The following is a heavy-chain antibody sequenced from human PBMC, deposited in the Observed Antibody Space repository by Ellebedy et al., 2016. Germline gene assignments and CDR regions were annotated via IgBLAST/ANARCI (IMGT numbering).Heavy chain of an antibody. CDR1: GFSISGGYY. CDR2: IYQTEST. J-gene: IGHJ5*02. Sequence: GSLRLXXSVSGFSISGGYYWAWIRQSPGRGLEWITTIYQTESTYYNPSLKSRLTVSVDMSKNRFSLHLRSVTAADSAVYYCARGTDWFDPWGTGILVTVSS. V-gene: IGHV4-38-2*02. CDR3: ARGTDWFDP.